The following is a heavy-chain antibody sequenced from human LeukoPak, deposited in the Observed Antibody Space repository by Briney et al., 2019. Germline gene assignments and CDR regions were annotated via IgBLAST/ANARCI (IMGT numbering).Heavy chain of an antibody. V-gene: IGHV3-7*01. CDR3: ARDQSSGWIRYYYYYYMDV. CDR2: IKQDGSEK. Sequence: PGGSLRLSCAASGFTFSSYWMSWVRQAPGKGLEWVANIKQDGSEKYYVDSVKGRFTISRDNAKNSLYLQMNSLRAEDTAVYYCARDQSSGWIRYYYYYYMDVWGKGTTVTVSS. CDR1: GFTFSSYW. J-gene: IGHJ6*03. D-gene: IGHD6-19*01.